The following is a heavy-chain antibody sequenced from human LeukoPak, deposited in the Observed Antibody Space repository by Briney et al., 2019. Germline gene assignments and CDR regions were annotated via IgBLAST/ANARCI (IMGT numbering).Heavy chain of an antibody. CDR2: INHSGST. J-gene: IGHJ5*02. CDR3: ATRIAAAGTGKYNWFDP. D-gene: IGHD6-13*01. V-gene: IGHV4-34*01. CDR1: GGSFSGYY. Sequence: SETLSLTCAVYGGSFSGYYWSWIRQPPGKGLEWIGGINHSGSTNYNPSLKSRVTISVDTSKNQFSLKLSSVTAADTAVYYCATRIAAAGTGKYNWFDPWGQGTLVTVSS.